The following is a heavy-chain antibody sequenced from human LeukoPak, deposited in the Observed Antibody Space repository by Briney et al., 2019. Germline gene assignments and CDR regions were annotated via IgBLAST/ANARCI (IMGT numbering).Heavy chain of an antibody. Sequence: ASVKVSCKASGYTFTSYGISWVRQVPGQGLEWMGWISAYNGNAEYAQKLQGRVTMTTDTSTSTAYMELRSLRSDDTAVYYCARYGYYYDSSGYYYDRRDAFDIWGQGTMVTVSS. CDR1: GYTFTSYG. J-gene: IGHJ3*02. CDR2: ISAYNGNA. D-gene: IGHD3-22*01. CDR3: ARYGYYYDSSGYYYDRRDAFDI. V-gene: IGHV1-18*01.